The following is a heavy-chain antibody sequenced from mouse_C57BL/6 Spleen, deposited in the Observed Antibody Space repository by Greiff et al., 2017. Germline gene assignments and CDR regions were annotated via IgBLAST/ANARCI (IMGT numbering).Heavy chain of an antibody. Sequence: QVQLQQPGAELVMPGASVKLSCKASGYTFTSYWMHWVKQRPGQGLEWIGEIDPSDSYTNYNQKFKGKSTLTVDKSSSTAYMQLSSLTSEDSAVYYSARGGYPLRNFDYWGQGTTLTVSS. J-gene: IGHJ2*01. D-gene: IGHD5-1-1*01. CDR3: ARGGYPLRNFDY. CDR1: GYTFTSYW. CDR2: IDPSDSYT. V-gene: IGHV1-69*01.